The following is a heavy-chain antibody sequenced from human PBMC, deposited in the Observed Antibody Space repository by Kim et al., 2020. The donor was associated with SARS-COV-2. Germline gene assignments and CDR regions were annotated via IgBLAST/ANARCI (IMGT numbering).Heavy chain of an antibody. CDR2: IYYSGST. J-gene: IGHJ6*02. CDR3: ARHYSSGWYWDYYGMDV. D-gene: IGHD6-19*01. V-gene: IGHV4-39*01. CDR1: GGSISSSSYY. Sequence: SETLSLTCTVSGGSISSSSYYWGWIRQPPGKGLEWIGSIYYSGSTYYNPSLKSRVTISVDTSKNQFSLKLSSVTAADTAVYYCARHYSSGWYWDYYGMDVWGQGTTVTVSS.